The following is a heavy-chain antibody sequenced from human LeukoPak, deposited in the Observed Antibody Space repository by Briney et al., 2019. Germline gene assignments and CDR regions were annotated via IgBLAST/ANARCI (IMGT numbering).Heavy chain of an antibody. V-gene: IGHV3-21*01. CDR2: ISSGSSFI. CDR3: TRSNSNYFDY. Sequence: GGSLRLSCAASGFTFSNYSMNWVRQAPGKGLEWVSSISSGSSFISCADSVKGRFTISRGNSKNSLYLQMNSLRAEDTAVYYCTRSNSNYFDYWGLGTLVTVSS. D-gene: IGHD1-7*01. CDR1: GFTFSNYS. J-gene: IGHJ4*02.